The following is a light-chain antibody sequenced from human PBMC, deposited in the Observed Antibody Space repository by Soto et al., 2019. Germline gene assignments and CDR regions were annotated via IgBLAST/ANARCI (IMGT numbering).Light chain of an antibody. CDR1: NSDIGIYNY. V-gene: IGLV2-14*01. J-gene: IGLJ2*01. CDR2: EVT. Sequence: QSALTQPASVSGSPGQSITISCTGSNSDIGIYNYVSWYQQVPGKAPKLIIFEVTNRPLGVSDRFSGSKSGNTASLTISGLQTEDEADYYCSSYSNTHTLVVFGGGTKVTVL. CDR3: SSYSNTHTLVV.